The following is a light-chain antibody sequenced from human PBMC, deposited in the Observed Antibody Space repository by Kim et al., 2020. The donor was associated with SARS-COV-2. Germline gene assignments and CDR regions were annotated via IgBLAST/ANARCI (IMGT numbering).Light chain of an antibody. CDR2: EVT. CDR1: SHAFGHHNL. Sequence: SYTLPFTTTSHAFGHHNLYSWYRQRPTKPPKHIIFEVTKRPSGVSNRFSGSKSGDTASLTISVLQAEDESYYYCCSYAGIRYFVLFGGGTQLTVL. J-gene: IGLJ2*01. V-gene: IGLV2-23*02. CDR3: CSYAGIRYFVL.